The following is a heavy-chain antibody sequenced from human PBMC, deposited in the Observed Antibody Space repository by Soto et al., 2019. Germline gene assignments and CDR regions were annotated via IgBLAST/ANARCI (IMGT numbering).Heavy chain of an antibody. CDR1: GFTFDDYA. CDR2: LTWNGEVL. Sequence: GGSLRLSCVASGFTFDDYAILWVRQTPGKGLEWVSGLTWNGEVLGYADSVKGRFTISRDNAKNSLYLEMNSLRPEDTALYYCVKDSESSGYLTHLDYWGQGALVTVS. V-gene: IGHV3-9*01. D-gene: IGHD3-22*01. J-gene: IGHJ4*02. CDR3: VKDSESSGYLTHLDY.